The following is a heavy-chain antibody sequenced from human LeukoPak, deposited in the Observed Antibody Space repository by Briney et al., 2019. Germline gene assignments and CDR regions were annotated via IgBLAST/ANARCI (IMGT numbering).Heavy chain of an antibody. J-gene: IGHJ6*03. CDR3: ARTTVVVPAVLYYYYYYMDV. CDR2: INHSGST. CDR1: GGSFSGYY. Sequence: SETLSLTCAVYGGSFSGYYWSWIRQPPGKGLEWIGEINHSGSTNYNPSLKGRVTISVDTSKNQFSLKLSSVTAADTAVYYCARTTVVVPAVLYYYYYYMDVWGKGTTVTVSS. D-gene: IGHD2-2*01. V-gene: IGHV4-34*01.